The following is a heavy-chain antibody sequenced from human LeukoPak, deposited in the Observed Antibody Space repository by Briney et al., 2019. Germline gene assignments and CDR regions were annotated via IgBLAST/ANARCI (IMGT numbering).Heavy chain of an antibody. CDR3: VRLVPYCSGGSCYYYYGMDV. Sequence: PSETLSLTCTVSGGSISSYYWSWIRQPPGKGLEWIGYIYYSGSTNYNPSLKSRVTISVDTSKNQFSLKLSSVTAADTAVYYCVRLVPYCSGGSCYYYYGMDVWGQGTTVTVSS. J-gene: IGHJ6*02. CDR1: GGSISSYY. D-gene: IGHD2-15*01. V-gene: IGHV4-59*01. CDR2: IYYSGST.